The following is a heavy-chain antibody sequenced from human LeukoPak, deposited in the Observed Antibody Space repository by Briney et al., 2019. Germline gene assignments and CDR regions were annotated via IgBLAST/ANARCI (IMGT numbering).Heavy chain of an antibody. J-gene: IGHJ5*02. CDR2: IYTSGTT. Sequence: SETLSLTCTVSGGSISGYYWSWIRQPAGKGLEWIGRIYTSGTTNYNLSLKSQVTMSVDTSKNQFSLKLSSVTAADTAVYYCARGTDSSGFYNSYFDPWGQGTLVTVSS. CDR1: GGSISGYY. D-gene: IGHD3-22*01. CDR3: ARGTDSSGFYNSYFDP. V-gene: IGHV4-4*07.